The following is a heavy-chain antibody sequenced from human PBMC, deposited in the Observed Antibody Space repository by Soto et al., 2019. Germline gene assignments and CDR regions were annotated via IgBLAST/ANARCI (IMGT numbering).Heavy chain of an antibody. D-gene: IGHD6-13*01. V-gene: IGHV4-31*03. CDR1: GGSCISGAYH. CDR2: ISYRGNT. Sequence: PSETLSLTCTVSGGSCISGAYHWSWIRQYPGKGLEWIGSISYRGNTYYNPSLKSRLSMSVDTSKNQFSLNLTSVTAADTAVYFCARMSATGTRWFDPWGQGTQVTVSS. CDR3: ARMSATGTRWFDP. J-gene: IGHJ5*02.